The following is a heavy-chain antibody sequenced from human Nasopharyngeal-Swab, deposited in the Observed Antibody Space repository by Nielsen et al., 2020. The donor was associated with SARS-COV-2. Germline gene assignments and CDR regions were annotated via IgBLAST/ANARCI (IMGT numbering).Heavy chain of an antibody. CDR3: AREARAGVVVAATVDV. CDR2: INHSGST. Sequence: SCAVYGGSFSGYYWSWIRQPPGKGLEWIGEINHSGSTNYNPSLKSRVTISVDTSKNQFSLKLSSVTAADTAVYYCAREARAGVVVAATVDVWGKGTTVTVSS. CDR1: GGSFSGYY. J-gene: IGHJ6*04. V-gene: IGHV4-34*01. D-gene: IGHD2-15*01.